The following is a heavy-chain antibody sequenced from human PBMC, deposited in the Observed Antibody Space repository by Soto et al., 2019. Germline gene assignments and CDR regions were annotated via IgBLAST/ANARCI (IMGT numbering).Heavy chain of an antibody. CDR1: GYTFTASY. CDR3: ARQGSSWLFDY. V-gene: IGHV1-2*02. J-gene: IGHJ4*02. Sequence: QVQLVQSGAEVKKPGASVKVSCKTSGYTFTASYIHWVRQAPGQGLEWMGWISPYGGGTKYAQKFQGRVTMTRDTSISTAYRELSRLRSDDKALYFCARQGSSWLFDYWGQGTLVTISS. D-gene: IGHD6-13*01. CDR2: ISPYGGGT.